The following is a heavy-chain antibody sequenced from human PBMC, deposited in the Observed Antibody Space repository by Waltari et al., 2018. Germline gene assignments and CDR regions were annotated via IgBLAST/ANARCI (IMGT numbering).Heavy chain of an antibody. V-gene: IGHV1-46*01. Sequence: QVQLVQSEAEVKKPGASVRVSCKASGYSFTRFHMYWVRQAPGQGLEWMGICNPRYGNAKYAQKFQGRITLTRDTSTTTVYMQMSSLRSEDTAVYYCARDLRFVEQSTFPGGGDFWGPGTLVTVSS. CDR3: ARDLRFVEQSTFPGGGDF. J-gene: IGHJ4*02. CDR1: GYSFTRFH. CDR2: CNPRYGNA. D-gene: IGHD3-3*01.